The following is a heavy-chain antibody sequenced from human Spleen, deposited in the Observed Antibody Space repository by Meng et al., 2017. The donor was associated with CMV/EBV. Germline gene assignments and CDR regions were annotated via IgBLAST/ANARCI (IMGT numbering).Heavy chain of an antibody. CDR1: GGSISSSSYY. V-gene: IGHV4-39*07. D-gene: IGHD5-24*01. Sequence: SETLSLTCTVSGGSISSSSYYWGWVRQPPGKGLEWIGEIFHTGSAYYNPSLESRVTLSVDRSKNQLSLKLTSVTAADTAIYYCARIESGDDFFDYWGRGTLVTVSS. CDR3: ARIESGDDFFDY. J-gene: IGHJ4*02. CDR2: IFHTGSA.